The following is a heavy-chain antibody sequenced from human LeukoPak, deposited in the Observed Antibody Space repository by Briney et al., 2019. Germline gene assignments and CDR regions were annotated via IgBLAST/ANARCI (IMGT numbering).Heavy chain of an antibody. Sequence: GGSLRLSCAAAGLSFSSYEMYWVRQAPGKGREWVSSISGGSTTIYYADSVKGRFTISRDNAKNSLYLRLDSLRAEDTAIYYCVPPAAGLRRTISTEYFQHWGPGTLVTVPS. CDR2: ISGGSTTI. V-gene: IGHV3-48*03. D-gene: IGHD6-13*01. CDR1: GLSFSSYE. J-gene: IGHJ1*01. CDR3: VPPAAGLRRTISTEYFQH.